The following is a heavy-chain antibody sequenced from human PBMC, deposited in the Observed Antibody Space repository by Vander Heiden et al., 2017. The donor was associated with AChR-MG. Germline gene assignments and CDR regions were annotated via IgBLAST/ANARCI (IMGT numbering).Heavy chain of an antibody. CDR3: ASLYYYDSSGYQRDY. Sequence: QVQLVQSGAEVKKPGSSVKVSCKASGGTFRSYAISWVRQAPGQGLEWMGRISPILGIANYAQKFQGRVTITADKSTSTAYMELSSLRSEDTAVYYCASLYYYDSSGYQRDYWGQGTLVTVSS. CDR1: GGTFRSYA. J-gene: IGHJ4*02. V-gene: IGHV1-69*04. CDR2: ISPILGIA. D-gene: IGHD3-22*01.